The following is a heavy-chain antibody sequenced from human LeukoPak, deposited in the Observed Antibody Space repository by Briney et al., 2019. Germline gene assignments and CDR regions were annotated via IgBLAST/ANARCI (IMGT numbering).Heavy chain of an antibody. CDR3: ARGQGYSYGYEWFDP. J-gene: IGHJ5*02. V-gene: IGHV4-34*01. CDR2: INHSGST. Sequence: PSETLSLTCAVYGGSFSGYYWSWIRQPPGKGLEWIGEINHSGSTNYNPSLKSRVTISVDTSKNQLSLKLSSVTAADTAVYYCARGQGYSYGYEWFDPWGQGTLVTVSS. D-gene: IGHD5-18*01. CDR1: GGSFSGYY.